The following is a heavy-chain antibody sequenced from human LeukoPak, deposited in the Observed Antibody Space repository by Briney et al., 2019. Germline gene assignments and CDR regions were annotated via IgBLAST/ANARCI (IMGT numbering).Heavy chain of an antibody. J-gene: IGHJ4*02. CDR2: MFYSGNT. D-gene: IGHD6-13*01. Sequence: PSETLSLTCTVSGASITSYHWSWIRQPAGKGLEWIGRMFYSGNTDYNPSLKSRLTMSIDTSKNQFSLKLSSVTAADTAVYYCARHRRSGIASAGLDYWGQGTLVAVSS. V-gene: IGHV4-4*07. CDR1: GASITSYH. CDR3: ARHRRSGIASAGLDY.